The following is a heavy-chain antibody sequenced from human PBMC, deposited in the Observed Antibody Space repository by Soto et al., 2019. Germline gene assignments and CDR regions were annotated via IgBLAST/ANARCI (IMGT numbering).Heavy chain of an antibody. V-gene: IGHV5-51*01. CDR1: GYSFSTNW. CDR3: VRQLESSYYDRNVYYSPWFDP. Sequence: PGESLKISCKASGYSFSTNWIGWVRQMPGKGLEWVGIINPRDSDTRYSPSLEGHVAISADKSISTAYLHWSSLRASDSAVYFCVRQLESSYYDRNVYYSPWFDPWGQGTLVTVSS. J-gene: IGHJ5*02. D-gene: IGHD3-22*01. CDR2: INPRDSDT.